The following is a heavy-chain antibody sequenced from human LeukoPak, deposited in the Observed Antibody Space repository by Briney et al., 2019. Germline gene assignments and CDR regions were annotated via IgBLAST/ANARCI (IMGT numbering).Heavy chain of an antibody. CDR3: ARAEKEWELGYYYYYYYMDV. V-gene: IGHV1-8*02. CDR2: MNPNSGNT. D-gene: IGHD1-26*01. CDR1: GYTFTGYY. Sequence: ASVKVSCKASGYTFTGYYMHWVRQAPGQGLEWMGWMNPNSGNTGYAQKFQGRVTMTRNTSISTAYMELSSLRSEDTAVYYCARAEKEWELGYYYYYYYMDVWGKGTTVTISS. J-gene: IGHJ6*03.